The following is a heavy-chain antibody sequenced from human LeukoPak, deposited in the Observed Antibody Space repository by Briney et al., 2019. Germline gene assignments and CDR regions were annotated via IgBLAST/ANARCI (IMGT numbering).Heavy chain of an antibody. J-gene: IGHJ4*02. CDR1: GYIFRNFG. CDR2: INPSGGST. V-gene: IGHV1-46*01. Sequence: ASVKVSCKTSGYIFRNFGINWVRQAPGQGLEWMGIINPSGGSTSYAQKFQGRVTMTRDTSTNTVYMELSSLRSEDTAVYFCARATLSNYYFNYWGQGTLVTVSS. D-gene: IGHD1-1*01. CDR3: ARATLSNYYFNY.